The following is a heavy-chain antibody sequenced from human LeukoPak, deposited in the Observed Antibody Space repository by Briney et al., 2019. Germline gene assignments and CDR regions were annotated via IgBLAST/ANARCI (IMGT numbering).Heavy chain of an antibody. CDR3: TTEPDSSGYYYWFGFDY. V-gene: IGHV3-15*01. J-gene: IGHJ4*02. D-gene: IGHD3-22*01. CDR1: GFTFSNAW. CDR2: IKSKTDGGTT. Sequence: GGSLGLSCAASGFTFSNAWMSWVRQAPGKGLEWVGRIKSKTDGGTTDYAAPVKGRFTISRDDSKNTLYLQMNSLKTEDTAVYYCTTEPDSSGYYYWFGFDYWGQGTLVTVSS.